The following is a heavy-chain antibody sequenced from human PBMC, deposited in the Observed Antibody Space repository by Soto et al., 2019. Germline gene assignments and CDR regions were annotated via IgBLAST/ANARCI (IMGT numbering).Heavy chain of an antibody. CDR3: AILKEDYGSGSSYYYYYMDV. CDR2: IIPILGIA. CDR1: GGTFSSYT. Sequence: SVKVSCKASGGTFSSYTISWVRQAPGQGLEWMGRIIPILGIANYAQKFQGRVTITADKSTSTAYMELSSLRSEDTAVYYCAILKEDYGSGSSYYYYYMDVWGKGTTVTVSS. D-gene: IGHD3-10*01. V-gene: IGHV1-69*02. J-gene: IGHJ6*03.